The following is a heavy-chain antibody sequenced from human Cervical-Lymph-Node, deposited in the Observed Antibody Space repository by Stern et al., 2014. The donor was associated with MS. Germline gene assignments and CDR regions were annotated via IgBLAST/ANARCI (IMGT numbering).Heavy chain of an antibody. V-gene: IGHV1-69*01. CDR3: ARVMTTVTTHAFDI. CDR2: IIPIVGTA. D-gene: IGHD4-17*01. J-gene: IGHJ3*02. Sequence: VQLAESGAEVKKPGSSVKVSCKASGGTFNRHAFSWVRQAPGQGLEWMGGIIPIVGTANYAQKFQGRVTITADESTSTAYMELSSLRSEDTAVYYCARVMTTVTTHAFDIWGQGTMVTVSS. CDR1: GGTFNRHA.